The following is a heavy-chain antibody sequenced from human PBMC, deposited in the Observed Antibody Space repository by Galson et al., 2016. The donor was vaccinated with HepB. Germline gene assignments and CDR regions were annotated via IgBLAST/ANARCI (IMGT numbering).Heavy chain of an antibody. CDR3: ARDSGYCSGGSCYGDAFDV. V-gene: IGHV3-7*01. CDR1: GFSFTNHW. CDR2: IRQDGNEK. D-gene: IGHD2-15*01. J-gene: IGHJ3*01. Sequence: SLRLSCAASGFSFTNHWMTRVRQAPGKGLEWVANIRQDGNEKYHAEFVKGRFTISRDNAKNSLYLQMSGLRPEDTAVYYCARDSGYCSGGSCYGDAFDVWGQGAMVTVSS.